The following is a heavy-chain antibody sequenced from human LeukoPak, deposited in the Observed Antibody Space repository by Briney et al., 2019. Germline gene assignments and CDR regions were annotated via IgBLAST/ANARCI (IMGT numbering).Heavy chain of an antibody. Sequence: SETLSLTCAVSGGSISSGGYSWSWIRQPPGQGLEWIGYIYYSGSTYYNPSLKSRVTISVDTSKNQFSLKLSSVTAADTAVYYCARELADYGGLWFDPWGQGTLVTVSS. CDR3: ARELADYGGLWFDP. CDR1: GGSISSGGYS. J-gene: IGHJ5*02. D-gene: IGHD4-23*01. CDR2: IYYSGST. V-gene: IGHV4-30-4*07.